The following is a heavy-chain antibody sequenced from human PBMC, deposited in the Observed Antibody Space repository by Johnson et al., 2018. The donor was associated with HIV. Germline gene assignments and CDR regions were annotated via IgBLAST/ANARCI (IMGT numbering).Heavy chain of an antibody. CDR2: INWNGGDT. CDR3: ARPPPVMGNYGSGSWWAFDI. V-gene: IGHV3-20*04. D-gene: IGHD3-10*01. CDR1: GFTFDDYG. Sequence: VQLVESGGGVVRPGGSLRLSCAASGFTFDDYGMSWVRQAPGKGLEWVSGINWNGGDTGYADSVKGRFTISRDNSKNTLYLQMNSLRAEDTTVYYWARPPPVMGNYGSGSWWAFDIWGQGTMVTVSS. J-gene: IGHJ3*02.